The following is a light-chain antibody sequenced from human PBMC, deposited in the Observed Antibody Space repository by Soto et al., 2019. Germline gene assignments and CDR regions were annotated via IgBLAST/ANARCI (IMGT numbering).Light chain of an antibody. V-gene: IGLV2-8*01. Sequence: QSVLTQPPSASGSPGPAVTISCTGTSSDVGDYNYVSWYQQHPGKPPKLMIYEAIKRPSRAPHRFSGSKCGNTAALTVSGLQAEDEADYYCTSYAASNTYVFGTGTKLTVL. CDR1: SSDVGDYNY. CDR3: TSYAASNTYV. J-gene: IGLJ1*01. CDR2: EAI.